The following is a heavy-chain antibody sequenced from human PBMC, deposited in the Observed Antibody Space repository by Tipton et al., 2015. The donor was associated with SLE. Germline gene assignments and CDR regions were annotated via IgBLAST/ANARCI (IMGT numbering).Heavy chain of an antibody. CDR3: ARWLYKNRYFDS. Sequence: TLSLTCTVSGGSISFDYWSWIRQSAGRGLEWIGRIYSSGDRDYNPSLRSRVTMSIDASQNRVSLRLKSVSAADTAVYYCARWLYKNRYFDSWGQGTLVTVSS. CDR1: GGSISFDY. CDR2: IYSSGDR. J-gene: IGHJ4*02. D-gene: IGHD2-2*02. V-gene: IGHV4-4*07.